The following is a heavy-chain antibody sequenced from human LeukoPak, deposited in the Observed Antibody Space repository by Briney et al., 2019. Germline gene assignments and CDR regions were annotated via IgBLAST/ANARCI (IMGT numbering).Heavy chain of an antibody. D-gene: IGHD3-22*01. CDR3: ASYSYYYDSSGYFDY. V-gene: IGHV4-59*01. CDR1: GGSISSYY. Sequence: SETLSLTCTVSGGSISSYYWSWIRQPPGKGLEWIGYIYYGGSTNYNPSLKSRVTILVDTSKNQFSLKLSSVTAADTAVYYCASYSYYYDSSGYFDYWGQGTLVTVSS. CDR2: IYYGGST. J-gene: IGHJ4*02.